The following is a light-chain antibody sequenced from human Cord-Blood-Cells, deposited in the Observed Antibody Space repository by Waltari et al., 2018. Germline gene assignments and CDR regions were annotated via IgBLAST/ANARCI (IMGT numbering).Light chain of an antibody. CDR2: WAS. V-gene: IGKV4-1*01. CDR1: QSVLYNSNNKNY. Sequence: DIVMTQSPDSLAVSLGERATINCKSSQSVLYNSNNKNYLAWYQQKPGQPPKLLIYWASTRESGVPDRFSGSGSGTDFTLTVSGLQAEDVAVYYCQQYYSTPDTFGQGTKLEIK. J-gene: IGKJ2*01. CDR3: QQYYSTPDT.